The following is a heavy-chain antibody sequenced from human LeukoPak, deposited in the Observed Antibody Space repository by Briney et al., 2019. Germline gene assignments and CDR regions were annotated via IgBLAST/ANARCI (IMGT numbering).Heavy chain of an antibody. Sequence: PSETLSLTCTVSGGSISSYHWSWIRQPPGKGLEWIGNIYYSGSTNYNPSLKSRVTISLDTSKDQFSLKLSSVTAADTAVYYCARDGRGTGNVAKDYYDRWNFGYWGQGTLVTVSS. D-gene: IGHD3-22*01. J-gene: IGHJ4*02. CDR2: IYYSGST. CDR1: GGSISSYH. V-gene: IGHV4-59*01. CDR3: ARDGRGTGNVAKDYYDRWNFGY.